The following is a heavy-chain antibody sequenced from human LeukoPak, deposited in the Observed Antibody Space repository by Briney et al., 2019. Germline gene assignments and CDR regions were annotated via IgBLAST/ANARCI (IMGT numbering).Heavy chain of an antibody. CDR2: IYPGDSDT. J-gene: IGHJ4*02. Sequence: GESLKISCKGSGYSFTSYWIGWVRQMPGKGLEWMGIIYPGDSDTRYSPSFQGQVTISADKSISTAYLQWSSPKASDTAMYYCARLVGYCSGGSCYPFSWGQGTLVTVSS. CDR3: ARLVGYCSGGSCYPFS. V-gene: IGHV5-51*01. CDR1: GYSFTSYW. D-gene: IGHD2-15*01.